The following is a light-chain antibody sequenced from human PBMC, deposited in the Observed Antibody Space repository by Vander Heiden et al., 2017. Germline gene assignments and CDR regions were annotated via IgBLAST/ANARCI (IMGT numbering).Light chain of an antibody. CDR1: QGISNY. CDR2: AAS. CDR3: QQLNSYPLT. J-gene: IGKJ5*01. Sequence: IQFTQSPSFLSASVRDRVTITCRASQGISNYLAWYQQKPGKAPKLMIYAASTLQSGVPSRVTGSGSGTEFTLTISSLQPEDFETYYCQQLNSYPLTFGQGTRLEIK. V-gene: IGKV1-9*01.